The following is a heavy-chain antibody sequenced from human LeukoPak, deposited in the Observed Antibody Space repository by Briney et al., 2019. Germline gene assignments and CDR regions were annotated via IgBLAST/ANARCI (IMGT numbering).Heavy chain of an antibody. D-gene: IGHD2-15*01. CDR2: ISSSSSYI. Sequence: PGGSLRLSCAASGFTFSSYSMYWVRQAPGKGLEWVSSISSSSSYIYYADSVKGRFTISRDNAKNSLYLQMNSLRAEDTAVYYCARARKVVVVAGWGAPDYWGQGTLVTVSS. CDR3: ARARKVVVVAGWGAPDY. V-gene: IGHV3-21*01. J-gene: IGHJ4*02. CDR1: GFTFSSYS.